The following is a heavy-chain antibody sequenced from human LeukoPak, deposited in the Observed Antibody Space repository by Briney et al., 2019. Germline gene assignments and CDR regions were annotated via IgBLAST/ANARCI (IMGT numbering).Heavy chain of an antibody. V-gene: IGHV1-24*01. Sequence: GASVKVSCMVSGNTLTELSMHWVRQAPGKGLEWMGGFEPEVGETIHAQKFQGRVTMTEETSTGSVYMGVSSLRSEDTAVYYCATWLASGSYSGTYFDYWGQASLVTVSS. CDR3: ATWLASGSYSGTYFDY. D-gene: IGHD1-26*01. CDR2: FEPEVGET. J-gene: IGHJ4*01. CDR1: GNTLTELS.